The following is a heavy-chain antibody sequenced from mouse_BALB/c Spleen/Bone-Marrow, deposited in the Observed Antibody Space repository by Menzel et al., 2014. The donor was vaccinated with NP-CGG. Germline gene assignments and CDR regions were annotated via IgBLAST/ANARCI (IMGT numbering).Heavy chain of an antibody. CDR1: GFNIKDTY. V-gene: IGHV14-3*02. J-gene: IGHJ3*01. Sequence: EVQLQQSGAELVKPGASVKLSCTASGFNIKDTYMHWVKQRPERGLEWIGGIDPANGNTKYDPKFQGKATITADTSSNTAYLQLSSLTSEDTAVYYCASYYYGSYGFAYWGQGTLVTVSA. D-gene: IGHD1-1*01. CDR2: IDPANGNT. CDR3: ASYYYGSYGFAY.